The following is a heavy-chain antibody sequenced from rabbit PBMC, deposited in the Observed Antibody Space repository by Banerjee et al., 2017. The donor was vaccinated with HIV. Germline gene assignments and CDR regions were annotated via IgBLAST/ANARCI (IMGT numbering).Heavy chain of an antibody. CDR1: GFSFSSYHY. Sequence: QSLEESGGDLVKPGASLTLTCTASGFSFSSYHYMCWVRQAPGKGLEWIACIYGGSGGSSYYATWAKGRFTISKTSSTTVTLQMTSLTAADTATYFCARDGSSYYTFNLWGPGTLVTVS. V-gene: IGHV1S40*01. J-gene: IGHJ4*01. CDR3: ARDGSSYYTFNL. D-gene: IGHD8-1*01. CDR2: IYGGSGGSS.